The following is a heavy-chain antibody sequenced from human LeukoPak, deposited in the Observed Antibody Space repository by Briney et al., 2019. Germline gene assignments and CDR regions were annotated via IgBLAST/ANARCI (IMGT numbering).Heavy chain of an antibody. CDR2: IIPIFGTA. CDR3: ARTRIRGYGDYPPYFDY. J-gene: IGHJ4*02. CDR1: GGTFSSYA. D-gene: IGHD4-17*01. Sequence: VASVKVSCKASGGTFSSYAISWVRQAPGQGLEWMGRIIPIFGTANYAQKFQGRVTITTDESTSKAYMELSSLRSEDTAVDYCARTRIRGYGDYPPYFDYWGQGTLVTVSS. V-gene: IGHV1-69*05.